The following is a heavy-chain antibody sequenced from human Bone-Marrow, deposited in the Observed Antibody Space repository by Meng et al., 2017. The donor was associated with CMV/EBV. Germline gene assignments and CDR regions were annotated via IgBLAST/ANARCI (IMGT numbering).Heavy chain of an antibody. J-gene: IGHJ6*02. CDR1: GYTFTSYD. D-gene: IGHD6-19*01. V-gene: IGHV1-69*05. CDR3: ARVTVAGTFWPNYYGMDV. Sequence: SVKVSCKASGYTFTSYDISWVRQAPGQGLEWMGGIIPIFGTANYAQKFQGRVTITTDESTSTAYMELSSLRSEDTAVYYCARVTVAGTFWPNYYGMDVWGQGTTVTVSS. CDR2: IIPIFGTA.